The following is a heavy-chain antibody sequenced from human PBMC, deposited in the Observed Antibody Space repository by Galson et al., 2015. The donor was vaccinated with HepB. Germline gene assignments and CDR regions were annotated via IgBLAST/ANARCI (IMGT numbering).Heavy chain of an antibody. Sequence: SVKVSCKASGYTFTSYGISWVRQAPGQGLEWMGWISAYNGNTNYAQKLQGRVTMTTDTSTSTAYMELSSLRSEDTAVYYCAADRGYSSSWYYYYYYYGMDVWGQGTTVTVSS. J-gene: IGHJ6*02. D-gene: IGHD6-13*01. CDR2: ISAYNGNT. CDR3: AADRGYSSSWYYYYYYYGMDV. CDR1: GYTFTSYG. V-gene: IGHV1-18*01.